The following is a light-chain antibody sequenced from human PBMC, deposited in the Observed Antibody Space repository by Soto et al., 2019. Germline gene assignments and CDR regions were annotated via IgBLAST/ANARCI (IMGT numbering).Light chain of an antibody. CDR1: QHVSLY. Sequence: EIVLTQSPSTLSLSPGERATLSCRASQHVSLYLAWYQQKPGQAPSLLIYDTSRRATGIPARFSGSGSGTEFTLTISSLQSEDFAVYYCQQYNKWPRTFGQGTKVDIK. J-gene: IGKJ1*01. V-gene: IGKV3D-15*01. CDR2: DTS. CDR3: QQYNKWPRT.